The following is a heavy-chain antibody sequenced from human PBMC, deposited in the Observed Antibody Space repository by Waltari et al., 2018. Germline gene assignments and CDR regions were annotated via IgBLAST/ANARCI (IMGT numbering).Heavy chain of an antibody. Sequence: QVQLQESGPGLVKPSETLSLTCTVSAYSISSGYYWGWIRQPPGKGLEWIGSIYHSGSTYYNPSLKSRVTISVDASKNQFSLKLTSVTAADTAVYYSASGVSNYWGQGTLVTVSS. D-gene: IGHD3-10*01. CDR3: ASGVSNY. CDR2: IYHSGST. J-gene: IGHJ4*02. V-gene: IGHV4-38-2*02. CDR1: AYSISSGYY.